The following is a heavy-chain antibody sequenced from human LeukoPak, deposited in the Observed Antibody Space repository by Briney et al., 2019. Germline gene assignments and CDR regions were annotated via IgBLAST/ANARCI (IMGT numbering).Heavy chain of an antibody. CDR3: ARGFCSGGSCSGFDY. CDR1: GYTFTTYA. J-gene: IGHJ4*02. CDR2: INVGYGDT. V-gene: IGHV1-3*01. D-gene: IGHD2-15*01. Sequence: ASVKVSCKASGYTFTTYAVHWVRQAPGQRLEWMGWINVGYGDTKYSQKFQGRVTITRDTSASTAYMELSNLRSEDTAVYYCARGFCSGGSCSGFDYWGQGTLVTVSS.